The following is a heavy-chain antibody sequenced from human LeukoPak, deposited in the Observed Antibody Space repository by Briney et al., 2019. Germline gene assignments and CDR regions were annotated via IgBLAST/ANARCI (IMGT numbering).Heavy chain of an antibody. CDR2: IYYSGGT. D-gene: IGHD6-6*01. CDR3: ARLAVSSSSPFDY. CDR1: GGSISSGSYY. J-gene: IGHJ4*02. Sequence: SETLSLTCTVSGGSISSGSYYWGWIRQPPGKGLEWIGNIYYSGGTYYNPSLTSRVTISVDTSKNQFSLKLTSVTAADTAVYYCARLAVSSSSPFDYWGQGTLVTVSS. V-gene: IGHV4-39*01.